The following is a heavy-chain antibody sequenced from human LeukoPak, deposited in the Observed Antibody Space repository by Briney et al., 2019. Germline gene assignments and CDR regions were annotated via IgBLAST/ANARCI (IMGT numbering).Heavy chain of an antibody. J-gene: IGHJ4*02. CDR1: GFTFRNYW. V-gene: IGHV3-74*01. D-gene: IGHD5-12*01. Sequence: GGSLRHSCAASGFTFRNYWMHWVRQAPGKGLVWVSRINSDGSSTRYADSVKGRFTISRDNATNTLYLQMNSLRAEDTAVYYCARDSGYDSANDYWGQGTLVTVSS. CDR2: INSDGSST. CDR3: ARDSGYDSANDY.